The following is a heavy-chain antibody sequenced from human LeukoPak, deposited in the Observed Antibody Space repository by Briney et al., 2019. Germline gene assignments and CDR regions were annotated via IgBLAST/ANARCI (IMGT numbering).Heavy chain of an antibody. CDR2: IYAGGST. CDR1: GFIVSSNY. V-gene: IGHV3-53*01. Sequence: QSGGSLRLSCAASGFIVSSNYLSWVRQAPGKGLEWVSSIYAGGSTYYADSVKGRFIISRDNSKNTVYLPMNSLRVEDTAVYYCAKVSSGNYYAYWYFDLWGRGTLVTVSS. J-gene: IGHJ2*01. D-gene: IGHD1-26*01. CDR3: AKVSSGNYYAYWYFDL.